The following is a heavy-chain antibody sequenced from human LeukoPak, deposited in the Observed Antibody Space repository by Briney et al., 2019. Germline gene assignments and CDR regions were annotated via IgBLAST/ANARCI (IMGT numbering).Heavy chain of an antibody. V-gene: IGHV1-18*01. J-gene: IGHJ4*02. D-gene: IGHD6-13*01. CDR3: ARGVQQLPNRYFDY. Sequence: ASVKVSCKASGYTFTNYGISWVRQAPGQGLEWMGWISANNGNRNYALKLQDRVSMTTDTSTSIAYMELRSLRSDDTAVYYCARGVQQLPNRYFDYWGQGTLVTVSS. CDR2: ISANNGNR. CDR1: GYTFTNYG.